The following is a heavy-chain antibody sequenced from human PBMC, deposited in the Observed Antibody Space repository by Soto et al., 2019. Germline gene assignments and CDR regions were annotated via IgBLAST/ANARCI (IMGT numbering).Heavy chain of an antibody. J-gene: IGHJ4*02. CDR2: IFQSGST. Sequence: QVQLQESGPGLVKPSGTLSLTCAVSGGSIRSNNWWSWVRQPPGKGLEWIGEIFQSGSTYYNPSRSTQVTMSADHSQSQSSRQLSSAPAADPAVYHCATVYRGHYSAYWGQETRVTVSS. CDR3: ATVYRGHYSAY. CDR1: GGSIRSNNW. V-gene: IGHV4-4*02. D-gene: IGHD1-26*01.